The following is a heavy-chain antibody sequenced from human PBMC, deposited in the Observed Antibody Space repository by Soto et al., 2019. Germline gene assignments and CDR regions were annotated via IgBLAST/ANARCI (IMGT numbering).Heavy chain of an antibody. CDR2: IYPGDSDT. CDR3: ARRTHLLRFLERPSGMDA. CDR1: EYCCTRWW. D-gene: IGHD3-3*01. Sequence: PVQSRTIACHGGEYCCTRWWMDWVRQMPGKGLEWMGIIYPGDSDTRYSPSFQGQVTISADKSISTAYLQWSSLKASDTAMYYCARRTHLLRFLERPSGMDAWGQGTPVTVS. J-gene: IGHJ6*02. V-gene: IGHV5-51*01.